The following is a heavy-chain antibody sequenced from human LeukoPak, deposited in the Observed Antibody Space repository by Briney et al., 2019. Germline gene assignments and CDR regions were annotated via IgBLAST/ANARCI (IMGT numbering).Heavy chain of an antibody. V-gene: IGHV3-43*01. D-gene: IGHD3-10*01. CDR2: ISGNGATT. Sequence: GGSLRLSCSASGFTFDDYSMHWVRQVPGRGLEWVSLISGNGATTYYADSVKGRFTVFRDNSKNTVDLQMDSLRGDDSALYYCAKGVDFYASGSLFSPFYVWGQGTTVTVSS. CDR1: GFTFDDYS. J-gene: IGHJ3*01. CDR3: AKGVDFYASGSLFSPFYV.